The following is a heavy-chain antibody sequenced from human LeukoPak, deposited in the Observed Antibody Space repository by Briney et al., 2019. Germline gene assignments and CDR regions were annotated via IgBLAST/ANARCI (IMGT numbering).Heavy chain of an antibody. V-gene: IGHV4-4*07. CDR3: ARLDMVRGVVGNYYFDY. J-gene: IGHJ4*02. Sequence: PSETLSLTCTVSGGSISSYYWSWIRQPAGKGLEWIGRIYTSGSTNYNPSLKSRVTMSVDTSKNQFSLKLSSVTAADTAVYYCARLDMVRGVVGNYYFDYWGQGTLVTVSS. D-gene: IGHD3-10*01. CDR2: IYTSGST. CDR1: GGSISSYY.